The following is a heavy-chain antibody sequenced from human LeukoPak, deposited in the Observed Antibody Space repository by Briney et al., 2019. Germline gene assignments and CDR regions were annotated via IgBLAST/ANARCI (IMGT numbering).Heavy chain of an antibody. CDR3: ARADGSGSTPQDYYYMDV. J-gene: IGHJ6*03. D-gene: IGHD3-10*01. Sequence: GASVKVSCKASGYTFTSYGISWVRQAPGQGLEWMGWISAYNGNTNYAQKLQGRVTMTTDTSTSTAYMELRSLRSDDTAVYYCARADGSGSTPQDYYYMDVWGKGTTVTIPS. V-gene: IGHV1-18*01. CDR2: ISAYNGNT. CDR1: GYTFTSYG.